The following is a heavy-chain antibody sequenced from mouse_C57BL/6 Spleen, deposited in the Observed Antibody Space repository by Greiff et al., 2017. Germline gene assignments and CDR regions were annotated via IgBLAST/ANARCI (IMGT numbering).Heavy chain of an antibody. J-gene: IGHJ4*01. CDR3: ARGTRAMDY. CDR2: IYPSDSET. V-gene: IGHV1-61*01. CDR1: GYTFTSYW. Sequence: VQLQQPGAELVRPGSSVKLSCKASGYTFTSYWMDWVKQRPGQGLEWIGNIYPSDSETNYNQKFKGKSTLTVDKSSSTAYMQLSSLTSEDSAVYYCARGTRAMDYWGQGTSVTVSS. D-gene: IGHD3-1*01.